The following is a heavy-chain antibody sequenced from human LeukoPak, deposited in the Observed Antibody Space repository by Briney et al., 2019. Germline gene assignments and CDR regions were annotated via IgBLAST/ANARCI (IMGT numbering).Heavy chain of an antibody. V-gene: IGHV3-74*01. D-gene: IGHD5-24*01. CDR1: GFTFSTYW. Sequence: GGSLRLSCAASGFTFSTYWMHWVRQTPGKGLAWVSRVNPDGSNINYADSVKGRFTISRDNAKSTLYLQMKSVTAEDTAVYYCATAGNYRFDNWGQGILVTVSS. J-gene: IGHJ5*02. CDR3: ATAGNYRFDN. CDR2: VNPDGSNI.